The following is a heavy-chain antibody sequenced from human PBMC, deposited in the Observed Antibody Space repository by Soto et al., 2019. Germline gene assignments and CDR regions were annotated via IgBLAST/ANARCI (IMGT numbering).Heavy chain of an antibody. V-gene: IGHV3-30*04. CDR1: GFTLRSYA. CDR2: ISYEGSNK. CDR3: ARSASYSGIDV. J-gene: IGHJ6*02. Sequence: QVQLVESGGGVVQPGRSLRLSCAASGFTLRSYAMHWVRQAPGKGLEWVAVISYEGSNKYYADSVKGRFTLTRDNSKKTVDLQMNSLRADITAVYYCARSASYSGIDVWGQGTTVTVSS.